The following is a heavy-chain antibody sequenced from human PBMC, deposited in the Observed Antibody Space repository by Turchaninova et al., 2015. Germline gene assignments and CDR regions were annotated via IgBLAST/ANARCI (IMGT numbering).Heavy chain of an antibody. CDR1: GFTFSSYW. CDR2: IKQEGIEK. D-gene: IGHD3-22*01. Sequence: EVQLVESGGGLVQPGGSLRLSCAASGFTFSSYWMSWVRPAPGKGLGWVANIKQEGIEKYYVAPVKGRFTTSRDNAKNALYLQMNSLRAEDTAVYYCARSYDSSGYDAFFDYWGQGTLVTVSS. V-gene: IGHV3-7*03. CDR3: ARSYDSSGYDAFFDY. J-gene: IGHJ4*02.